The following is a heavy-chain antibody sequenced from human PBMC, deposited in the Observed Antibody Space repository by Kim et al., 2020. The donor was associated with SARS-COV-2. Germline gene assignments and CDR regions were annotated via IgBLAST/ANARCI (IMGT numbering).Heavy chain of an antibody. CDR1: GYTFTSYD. J-gene: IGHJ4*02. Sequence: ASVKVSCKASGYTFTSYDINWVRQATGQGLEWMGWMNPNSGNTGYAQKFQGRVTMTRNTSISTAYMELSSLRSEDTAVYYCARVDRKRWGQTDYWGQGTLVTVSS. D-gene: IGHD3-16*01. CDR3: ARVDRKRWGQTDY. V-gene: IGHV1-8*01. CDR2: MNPNSGNT.